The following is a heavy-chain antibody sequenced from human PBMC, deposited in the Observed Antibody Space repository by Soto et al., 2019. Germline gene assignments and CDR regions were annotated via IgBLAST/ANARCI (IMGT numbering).Heavy chain of an antibody. CDR1: GFTFSTYS. CDR2: ISPSSDAI. J-gene: IGHJ4*02. CDR3: AKGGRQWLVTSDFNY. Sequence: GGSLRLSCAASGFTFSTYSMNWVRQAPGKGLEWVSYISPSSDAIYYADSVKGRFTISRDNAKNTVSLEMTSLRAEDTAVYYCAKGGRQWLVTSDFNYWGQGALVTVSS. D-gene: IGHD6-19*01. V-gene: IGHV3-48*01.